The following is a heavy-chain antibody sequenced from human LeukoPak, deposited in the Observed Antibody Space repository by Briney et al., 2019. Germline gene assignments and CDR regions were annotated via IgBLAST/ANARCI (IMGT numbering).Heavy chain of an antibody. CDR1: GLTFSSYE. CDR3: ARDPRSGWDY. D-gene: IGHD6-19*01. Sequence: PGGSLRLSCAASGLTFSSYEMNWARQAPGRGLEWVSYISSSGSTIYYADSVKGRFTISRDNAKNSLYLQMNSLRAEDTAVYYCARDPRSGWDYWGQGTLVTVSS. V-gene: IGHV3-48*03. CDR2: ISSSGSTI. J-gene: IGHJ4*02.